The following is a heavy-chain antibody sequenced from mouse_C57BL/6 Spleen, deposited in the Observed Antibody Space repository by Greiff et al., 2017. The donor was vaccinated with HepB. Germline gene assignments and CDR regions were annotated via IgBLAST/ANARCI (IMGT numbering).Heavy chain of an antibody. CDR2: IYPGGGYT. CDR1: GYTFTNYW. CDR3: AREGDYYGSSPFDY. D-gene: IGHD1-1*01. V-gene: IGHV1-63*01. Sequence: QLQQSGAELVRPGTSVKMSCKASGYTFTNYWIGWAKQRPGHGLEWIGDIYPGGGYTNYNEKFKGKATLTADKSSSTAYMQFSSLTSEDSAIYYCAREGDYYGSSPFDYWGQGTTLTVSS. J-gene: IGHJ2*01.